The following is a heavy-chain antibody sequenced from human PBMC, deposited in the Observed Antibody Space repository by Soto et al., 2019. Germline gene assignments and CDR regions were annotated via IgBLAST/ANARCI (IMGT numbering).Heavy chain of an antibody. CDR1: GGSIGGPY. J-gene: IGHJ5*02. CDR3: ARVVERWQYFDWVYYGDA. V-gene: IGHV4-59*11. Sequence: PSETLSHTCTVSGGSIGGPYWGWIRQPPGKGLEWIGYVYYSGSSTSNPSLKSRVTMSADTSKNQLSLKVRSVTAADTAVYYCARVVERWQYFDWVYYGDAWGQG. CDR2: VYYSGSS. D-gene: IGHD3-9*01.